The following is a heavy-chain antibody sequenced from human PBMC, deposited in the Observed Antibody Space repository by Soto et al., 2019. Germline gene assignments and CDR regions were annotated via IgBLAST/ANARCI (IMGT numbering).Heavy chain of an antibody. Sequence: QVQLQESSQGLVKPSQTLSLTCTVSGGSISSGGYYWSWIRQHPGKGLEWIGYIYYSGSTYYNPSLKKRLTLSLASSTNHFSLKLSSVTAADTAVYYCARSVFPWGQGTLVTVSS. V-gene: IGHV4-31*03. CDR2: IYYSGST. CDR3: ARSVFP. CDR1: GGSISSGGYY. J-gene: IGHJ5*02.